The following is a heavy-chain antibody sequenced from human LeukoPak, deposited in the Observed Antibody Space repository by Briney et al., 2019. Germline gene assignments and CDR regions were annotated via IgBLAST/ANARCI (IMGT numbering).Heavy chain of an antibody. V-gene: IGHV3-21*01. CDR3: ARSLWFGEFSY. D-gene: IGHD3-10*01. CDR1: GFTFSSYS. J-gene: IGHJ4*02. CDR2: ISSSSSYI. Sequence: GGSLRLSCAASGFTFSSYSMNWVRQAPGKGLEWVSSISSSSSYIYYADSVKGRFTISRDNAKNSLYLQMNSLRAEDTAVYYCARSLWFGEFSYWGQGTLVTVSS.